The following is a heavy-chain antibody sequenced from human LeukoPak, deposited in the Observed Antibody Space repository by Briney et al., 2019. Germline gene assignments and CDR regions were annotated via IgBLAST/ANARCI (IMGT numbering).Heavy chain of an antibody. CDR2: ITGSGRTT. V-gene: IGHV3-23*01. D-gene: IGHD2-15*01. J-gene: IGHJ4*02. CDR3: AKKSRDSVSGGRYKDY. Sequence: GGSLRLSCAASGFTFATYAMSWVRQAPGKGLKWVSGITGSGRTTYYADSVKGRFTISRDNSKNTLYLHMNSLRAEDTAVYYCAKKSRDSVSGGRYKDYWGQGTLVTVSS. CDR1: GFTFATYA.